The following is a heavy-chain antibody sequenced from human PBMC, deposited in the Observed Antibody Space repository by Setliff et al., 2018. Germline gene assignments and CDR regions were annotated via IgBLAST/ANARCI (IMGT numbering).Heavy chain of an antibody. CDR1: GGSIGPHY. Sequence: SETLSLTCTVSGGSIGPHYWSWIRQAPGKGLEWIGHIFYSGLDDLNPSLQSRLTISVDTSKKQFSLSLTSVTAADTAIYYCARGITPTTRPGYYYMDVWGKGTTVTVSS. CDR3: ARGITPTTRPGYYYMDV. D-gene: IGHD3-16*01. CDR2: IFYSGLD. V-gene: IGHV4-59*11. J-gene: IGHJ6*03.